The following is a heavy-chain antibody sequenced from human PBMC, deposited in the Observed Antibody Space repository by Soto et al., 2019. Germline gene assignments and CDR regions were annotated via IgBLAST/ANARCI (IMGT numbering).Heavy chain of an antibody. CDR1: GYTFTAYY. D-gene: IGHD5-18*01. CDR3: ARDSIYNSYGTYFDY. CDR2: INPNSGGT. J-gene: IGHJ4*02. Sequence: ASVKVSCKASGYTFTAYYVHWVRQAPGQGLEWMGWINPNSGGTNYAQKFQGWVTMTRDTSISTAYMELSRLTSDDTAVYYCARDSIYNSYGTYFDYWGQGALVTVSS. V-gene: IGHV1-2*04.